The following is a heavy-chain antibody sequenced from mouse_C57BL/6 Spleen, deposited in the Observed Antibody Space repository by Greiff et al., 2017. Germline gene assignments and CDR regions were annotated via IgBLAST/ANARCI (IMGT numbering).Heavy chain of an antibody. V-gene: IGHV1-52*01. D-gene: IGHD2-14*01. CDR1: GYTFTSYW. Sequence: QVHVKQSGAELVRPGSSVKLSCKASGYTFTSYWMHWVKQRPIQGLEWIGNIDPSDSETHYNQKFKDKATLTVDKSSSTAYMQLSSLTSEDSAVYYCARGTPFAYWGQGTLVTVAA. J-gene: IGHJ3*01. CDR3: ARGTPFAY. CDR2: IDPSDSET.